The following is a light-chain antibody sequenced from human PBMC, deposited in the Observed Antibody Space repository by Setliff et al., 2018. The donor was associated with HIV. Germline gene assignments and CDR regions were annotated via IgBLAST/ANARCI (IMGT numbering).Light chain of an antibody. CDR3: CSYAGSSNYV. V-gene: IGLV2-23*02. Sequence: QSALTQPASVSGSPGQSITISCTGTSNDVGAYNYVSWYRQFPGKVPKLMIFDVHNRPSGVSYRFSGSKSGNTASLTISGLQAEDEADYYCCSYAGSSNYVFGTGTKVTVL. CDR1: SNDVGAYNY. CDR2: DVH. J-gene: IGLJ1*01.